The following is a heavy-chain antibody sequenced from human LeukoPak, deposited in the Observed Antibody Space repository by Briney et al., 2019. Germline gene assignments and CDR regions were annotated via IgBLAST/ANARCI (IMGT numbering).Heavy chain of an antibody. D-gene: IGHD1-26*01. CDR1: GDSMRSFY. CDR2: ISGSGTT. V-gene: IGHV4-4*07. J-gene: IGHJ4*02. CDR3: ARDGGSGRYVY. Sequence: SETLSLTCTVSGDSMRSFYWNWIRRSAGKGLEWIGRISGSGTTNYNPSLKSRLTMSVDTSKNHFSLRLCSLTAADTAVYYCARDGGSGRYVYWGQGTLVTVSS.